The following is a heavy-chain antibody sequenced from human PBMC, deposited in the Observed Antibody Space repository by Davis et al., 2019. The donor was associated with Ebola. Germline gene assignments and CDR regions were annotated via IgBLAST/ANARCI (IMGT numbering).Heavy chain of an antibody. CDR2: ISISSGFI. Sequence: PGGSLRLSCAASGFSFSDYYMSWIRQAPGKGLEWVSYISISSGFINYADSVKGRFTISRDNAKNSLYLQMNSLRAEDTAVYYCARGPRKMATTNFDYWGQGTLVTVSS. D-gene: IGHD5-24*01. CDR3: ARGPRKMATTNFDY. V-gene: IGHV3-11*06. J-gene: IGHJ4*02. CDR1: GFSFSDYY.